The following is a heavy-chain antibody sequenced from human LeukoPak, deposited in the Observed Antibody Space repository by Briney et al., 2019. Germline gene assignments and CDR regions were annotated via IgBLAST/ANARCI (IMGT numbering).Heavy chain of an antibody. Sequence: PGGSLRLSCAASGFTFSDYYMSWIRQAPGKGLEWVSYISSSGSTIYYADSVEGRFTISRDNAKNSLYLQMNSLRAEDTAVYYCARDLYPYSSGWSAIDYWGQGTLVTVSS. CDR1: GFTFSDYY. CDR3: ARDLYPYSSGWSAIDY. CDR2: ISSSGSTI. D-gene: IGHD6-19*01. V-gene: IGHV3-11*01. J-gene: IGHJ4*02.